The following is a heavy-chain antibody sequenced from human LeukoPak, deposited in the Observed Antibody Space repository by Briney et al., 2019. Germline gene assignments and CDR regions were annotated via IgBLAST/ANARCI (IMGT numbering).Heavy chain of an antibody. V-gene: IGHV4-61*02. J-gene: IGHJ4*02. CDR3: ATNGGDPHY. D-gene: IGHD2-21*01. Sequence: SQTLSLTCTVSGASVNSGNYYWNWFRQPAGKGLEWIGRIYTSGTTNYNPSLKSRVTVSVDTSKNQFSLNLSSVTAADTAVYYCATNGGDPHYWGQGTLVTVSS. CDR2: IYTSGTT. CDR1: GASVNSGNYY.